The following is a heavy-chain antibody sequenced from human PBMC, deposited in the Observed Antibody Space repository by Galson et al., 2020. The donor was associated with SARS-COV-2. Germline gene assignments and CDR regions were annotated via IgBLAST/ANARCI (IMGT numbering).Heavy chain of an antibody. CDR1: GYTLTELS. V-gene: IGHV1-24*01. Sequence: ASVKVSCKVSGYTLTELSMHWVRQAPGKGLEWMGGFDPEDGETIYAQKFQGRVTMTEDTSTDTAYMELSSLRSEDTAVYYCALVPAAADYYQFGMDVGGHEATVTVSS. D-gene: IGHD2-2*01. CDR2: FDPEDGET. CDR3: ALVPAAADYYQFGMDV. J-gene: IGHJ6*02.